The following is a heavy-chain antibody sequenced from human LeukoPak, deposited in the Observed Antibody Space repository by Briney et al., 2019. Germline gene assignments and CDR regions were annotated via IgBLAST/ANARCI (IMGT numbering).Heavy chain of an antibody. CDR2: IYHSGST. D-gene: IGHD3-10*01. Sequence: SQTLSLTCAVSGGSISSGGYSWSWIRQPPGKGLEWIGYIYHSGSTYYNPSLKSRVTISVDRSKNQFSLKLSSVTAADTAVYYCARTPLLWFGEFGYYFDYWGQGTLVTVSS. CDR1: GGSISSGGYS. J-gene: IGHJ4*02. V-gene: IGHV4-30-2*01. CDR3: ARTPLLWFGEFGYYFDY.